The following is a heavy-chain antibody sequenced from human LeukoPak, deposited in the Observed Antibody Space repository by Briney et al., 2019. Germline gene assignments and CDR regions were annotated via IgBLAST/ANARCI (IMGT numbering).Heavy chain of an antibody. Sequence: PGGSLRLSCVASGFTFSSYWMSWFRQAPGKGLEWVANIKQDGSEKHYVDSVKGRFTISRDNGKNSLYLQMNSLRVDDTAAYYCARVTTMIVVAPGDYWGQGTLVTVSS. D-gene: IGHD3-22*01. V-gene: IGHV3-7*01. CDR2: IKQDGSEK. J-gene: IGHJ4*02. CDR1: GFTFSSYW. CDR3: ARVTTMIVVAPGDY.